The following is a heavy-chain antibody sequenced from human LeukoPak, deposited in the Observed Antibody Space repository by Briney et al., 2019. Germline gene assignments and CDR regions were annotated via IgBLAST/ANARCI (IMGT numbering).Heavy chain of an antibody. CDR1: GGSITSGTYF. V-gene: IGHV4-61*02. Sequence: SETLSLTCTVSGGSITSGTYFWTWVRQSAGNGLEWIGRIYTGGVTNYNPSLKSRLSISLDTSKNQFSLKLTSLTAADTAIYYCARATAWNYHFYTDVWGKGTTVSVSS. CDR3: ARATAWNYHFYTDV. CDR2: IYTGGVT. D-gene: IGHD1-1*01. J-gene: IGHJ6*03.